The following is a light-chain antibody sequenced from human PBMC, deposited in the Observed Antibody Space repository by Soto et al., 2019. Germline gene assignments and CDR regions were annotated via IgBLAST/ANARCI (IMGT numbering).Light chain of an antibody. J-gene: IGKJ1*01. CDR3: QQLHGYPRT. V-gene: IGKV1-9*01. CDR2: TAS. Sequence: DIQLTQSPSFLSASVGDRVTITYRASQGISSYLAWYQQKPGKAPKLLIYTASTLQGGVPSRFSGSGSGTDFTLTISSLQPEDFATYYCQQLHGYPRTFGQGTKVEIK. CDR1: QGISSY.